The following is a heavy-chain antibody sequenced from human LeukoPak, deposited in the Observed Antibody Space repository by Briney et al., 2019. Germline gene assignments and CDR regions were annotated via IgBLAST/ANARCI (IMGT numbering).Heavy chain of an antibody. J-gene: IGHJ4*02. Sequence: SDTLSLTCTVSGGSISSYYWSWIRQPPGKGLEWIGYIYYSGITNYNPSLKSRVTISVDTSKDQFSLKLSSVTAADPAVYYCARHGAGSSWFDYWGQGTLVAVSS. CDR1: GGSISSYY. CDR2: IYYSGIT. D-gene: IGHD6-13*01. CDR3: ARHGAGSSWFDY. V-gene: IGHV4-59*08.